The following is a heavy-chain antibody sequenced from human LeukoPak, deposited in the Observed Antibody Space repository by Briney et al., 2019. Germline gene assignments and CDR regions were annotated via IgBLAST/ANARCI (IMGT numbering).Heavy chain of an antibody. CDR1: GGSISSSSYY. J-gene: IGHJ5*02. V-gene: IGHV4-39*01. CDR3: ARRFHYGSGSYDFDP. Sequence: SETLSLTCTASGGSISSSSYYWGWIRQPPGKGLEWIGSIYYSGSTYYNPSLKSRVTISVDTSKNQFSLKLSSVTAADTAVYYCARRFHYGSGSYDFDPWGQGTLVTVSS. D-gene: IGHD3-10*01. CDR2: IYYSGST.